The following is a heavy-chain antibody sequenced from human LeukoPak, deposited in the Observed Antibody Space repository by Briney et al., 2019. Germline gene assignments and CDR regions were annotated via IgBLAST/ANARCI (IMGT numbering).Heavy chain of an antibody. CDR1: GYTFTIYY. J-gene: IGHJ4*02. Sequence: ASVKVSCKASGYTFTIYYMHWVRQAPGQGLEWMGIINPNGGATSYAQKFQGRVTMARDTSTSTVYMELSSLTSEDTAVYYCARAANTFGDEFDYWGQGTLVTVSS. V-gene: IGHV1-46*01. CDR2: INPNGGAT. D-gene: IGHD3-16*01. CDR3: ARAANTFGDEFDY.